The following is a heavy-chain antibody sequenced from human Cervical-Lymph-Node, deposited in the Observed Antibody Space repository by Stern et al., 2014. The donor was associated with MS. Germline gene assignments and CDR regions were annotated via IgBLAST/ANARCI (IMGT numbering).Heavy chain of an antibody. Sequence: MQLVESGGGVVQPGRSLRLSCAASGFTFSSYGMHWVRQAPGKGLEWVAVISYDGSNKYYADSVKGRFTNSRDNSKNTLYLQMNSLRAEDTAVYYCARRLGYCSGGSCRHYYYGMDVWGQGTTVTVSS. J-gene: IGHJ6*02. D-gene: IGHD2-15*01. CDR3: ARRLGYCSGGSCRHYYYGMDV. CDR1: GFTFSSYG. CDR2: ISYDGSNK. V-gene: IGHV3-30*03.